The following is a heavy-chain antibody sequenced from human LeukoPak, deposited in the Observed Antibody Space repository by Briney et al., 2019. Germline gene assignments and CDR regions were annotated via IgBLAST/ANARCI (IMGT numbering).Heavy chain of an antibody. CDR3: AKDKASHYYGMDV. CDR1: GLTFDDYA. J-gene: IGHJ6*02. Sequence: GRSLRLSCAASGLTFDDYAMHWVRQAPGKGLEWVSGISWNSGSIGYADSVKGRFTISRDNAKNSLYLQMNRLGAEDTALYYCAKDKASHYYGMDVWGQGTTVTVSS. V-gene: IGHV3-9*01. CDR2: ISWNSGSI.